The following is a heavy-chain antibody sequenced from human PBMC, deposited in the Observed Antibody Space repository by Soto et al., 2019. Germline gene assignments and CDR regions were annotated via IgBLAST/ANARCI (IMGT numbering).Heavy chain of an antibody. CDR2: ISGSGGST. J-gene: IGHJ6*02. CDR3: ARDSTWIPYYHYGMDV. CDR1: GFTFSSFA. D-gene: IGHD5-18*01. V-gene: IGHV3-23*01. Sequence: EMQLLESGGGLVQPGGSLRLSCAASGFTFSSFAMSWVRQAPGKGLDWVSAISGSGGSTYSADSVKGRFTISRDNSKNTLYLQMNSLRAEDTAVYYCARDSTWIPYYHYGMDVWGQGTTVTVSS.